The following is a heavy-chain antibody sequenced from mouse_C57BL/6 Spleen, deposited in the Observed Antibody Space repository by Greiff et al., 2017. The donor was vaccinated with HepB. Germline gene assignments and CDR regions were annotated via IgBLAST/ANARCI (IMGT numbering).Heavy chain of an antibody. V-gene: IGHV1-26*01. CDR3: ARPEPDY. CDR2: INPNNGGT. J-gene: IGHJ2*01. CDR1: GYTFTDYY. Sequence: VQLQQSGPELVKPGASVKISCKASGYTFTDYYMNWVKQSHGKSLEWIGDINPNNGGTSYNQKCKGKATLTVDKSSRTAYMELRSLTSEDSAVYYCARPEPDYWGQGTTLTVSS.